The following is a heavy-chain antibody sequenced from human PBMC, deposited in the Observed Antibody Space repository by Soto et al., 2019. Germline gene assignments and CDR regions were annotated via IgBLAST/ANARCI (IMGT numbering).Heavy chain of an antibody. D-gene: IGHD2-8*01. CDR1: GYTFTSYG. CDR3: ARAGRSRILLMVYARRRGAFDI. Sequence: QVQLVQSGAEVKKPGASVKVSCKASGYTFTSYGISWVRQAPGQGLEWMGWISAYNGNTNYAQNLQGIVTITTDTSTSTAYMELRSLRSDDTAVYYCARAGRSRILLMVYARRRGAFDIWCQGTMVTLSS. CDR2: ISAYNGNT. J-gene: IGHJ3*02. V-gene: IGHV1-18*01.